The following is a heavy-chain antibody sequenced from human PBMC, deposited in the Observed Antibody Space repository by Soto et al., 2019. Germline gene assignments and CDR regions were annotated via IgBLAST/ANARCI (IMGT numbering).Heavy chain of an antibody. Sequence: GGSLRLSCAASGFTFSSYWMSWVRQAPGKGLEWVANIKQDGSEKYYVDSVKGRFTISRDNAKNSLYLQMNSLRAEDTAVYYCASSPITGKDPLDYWGQGTLVTVSS. V-gene: IGHV3-7*01. CDR2: IKQDGSEK. CDR1: GFTFSSYW. J-gene: IGHJ4*02. CDR3: ASSPITGKDPLDY. D-gene: IGHD1-20*01.